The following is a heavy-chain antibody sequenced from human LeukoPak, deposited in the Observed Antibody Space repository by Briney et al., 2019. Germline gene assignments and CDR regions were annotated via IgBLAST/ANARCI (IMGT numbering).Heavy chain of an antibody. CDR3: CAGQLLRHFDWESTQKALYYYYLDV. J-gene: IGHJ6*03. V-gene: IGHV1-69*06. CDR2: IIPVFGTA. D-gene: IGHD3-9*01. CDR1: GGTFNNYA. Sequence: ASVKVSCKASGGTFNNYAFSWVRQAPGQGLEWMGGIIPVFGTANYAQNFQGRVTVSADKSTRTAYMEMSSLTSEDTAVFYCCAGQLLRHFDWESTQKALYYYYLDVWGKGTTISVSS.